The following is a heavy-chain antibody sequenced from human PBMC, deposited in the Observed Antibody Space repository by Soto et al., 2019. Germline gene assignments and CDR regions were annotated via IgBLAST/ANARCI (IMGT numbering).Heavy chain of an antibody. CDR3: ARVAVEMATIHVFDY. CDR2: ISYDGSNK. J-gene: IGHJ4*02. V-gene: IGHV3-30-3*01. CDR1: GFTFSSYA. D-gene: IGHD5-12*01. Sequence: QVQLVESGGGVVQPGRSLRLSCAASGFTFSSYAMHWVRQAPGKGLEWVAVISYDGSNKYYADSVKGRFTISRDNSKNPLYLQMTSLRAEDTAVYYCARVAVEMATIHVFDYWGQGTLVTVSS.